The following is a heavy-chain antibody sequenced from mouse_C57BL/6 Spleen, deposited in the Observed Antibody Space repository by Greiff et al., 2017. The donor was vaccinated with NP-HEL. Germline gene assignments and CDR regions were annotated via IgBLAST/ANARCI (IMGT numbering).Heavy chain of an antibody. CDR1: GFTFSDYG. V-gene: IGHV5-17*01. CDR3: ARRGPYGNLYYAMDY. Sequence: EVQLVESGGGLVKPGGSLKLSCAASGFTFSDYGMHWVRQAPEKGLEWVAYISSGSSTIYYADTVKGRFTISRDNAKNTLFLQMTSRRSEDTAMYYCARRGPYGNLYYAMDYWGQGTSVTVSS. D-gene: IGHD2-1*01. J-gene: IGHJ4*01. CDR2: ISSGSSTI.